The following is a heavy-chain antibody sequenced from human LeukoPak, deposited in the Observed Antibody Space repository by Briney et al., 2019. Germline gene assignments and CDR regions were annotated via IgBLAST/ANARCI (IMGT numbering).Heavy chain of an antibody. CDR2: ISGSGGST. V-gene: IGHV3-23*01. CDR1: GFTFSSYA. J-gene: IGHJ6*02. Sequence: PGGSLRLSCAASGFTFSSYAMSWVRQAPGKGLEWVSAISGSGGSTYYADSVKGRFTISRDNSKNTLYLQMNSLRAEDTAVYYCAKDLGGYSYGFSYYYGMDVWGQGTTVTVSS. D-gene: IGHD5-18*01. CDR3: AKDLGGYSYGFSYYYGMDV.